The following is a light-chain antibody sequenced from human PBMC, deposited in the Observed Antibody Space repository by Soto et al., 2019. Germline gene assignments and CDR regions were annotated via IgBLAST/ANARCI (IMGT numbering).Light chain of an antibody. V-gene: IGKV1-33*01. CDR2: DPS. CDR1: QDIQNY. CDR3: QQHHDFPYT. J-gene: IGKJ2*01. Sequence: DIQMTQSPSSLSASVGDRVTITCQASQDIQNYINWYQHTPGKAPKLLIFDPSNLQPGVASRFSGRASGTDFFLTISSLHPEDFATYFCQQHHDFPYTFGQGTKLDIK.